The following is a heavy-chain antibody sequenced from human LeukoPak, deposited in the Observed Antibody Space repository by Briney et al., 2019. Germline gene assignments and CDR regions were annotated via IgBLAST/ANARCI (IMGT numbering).Heavy chain of an antibody. CDR1: GGTFSSYA. CDR2: IIPIFGTA. V-gene: IGHV1-69*06. Sequence: SVKVSCKASGGTFSSYAISWVRQAPGQGLEWMGGIIPIFGTANYAQKFQGRVTITADKSTSTAYMELSSLRSEDTAVYYCARDPNYSHMYSSSSPFDYWGQGTLVTVSS. J-gene: IGHJ4*02. CDR3: ARDPNYSHMYSSSSPFDY. D-gene: IGHD6-6*01.